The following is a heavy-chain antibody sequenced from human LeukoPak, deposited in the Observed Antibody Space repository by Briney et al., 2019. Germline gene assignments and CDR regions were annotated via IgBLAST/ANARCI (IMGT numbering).Heavy chain of an antibody. CDR3: ARSPDYDFWSGYQSYFDY. V-gene: IGHV3-48*02. Sequence: GGPLRLSCAASGFTFSSYSMNWVRQAPGKGLEWVSYISSSSSTIYYADSVKGRFTISRDNAKNSLYLQMNSLRDEDTAVYYCARSPDYDFWSGYQSYFDYWGQGTLVTVSS. CDR2: ISSSSSTI. D-gene: IGHD3-3*01. J-gene: IGHJ4*02. CDR1: GFTFSSYS.